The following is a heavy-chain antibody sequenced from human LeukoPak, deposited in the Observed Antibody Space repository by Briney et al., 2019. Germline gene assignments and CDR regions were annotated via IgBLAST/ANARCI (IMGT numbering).Heavy chain of an antibody. CDR3: ARVGYCTGDKCYLHFDY. CDR1: GYTFTGYY. V-gene: IGHV1-2*02. J-gene: IGHJ4*02. D-gene: IGHD2-8*02. Sequence: ASVKVSCKAAGYTFTGYYIHWVRQAPGQGLEWMGWINPKNGDTNYAQKFQGRVTMTRDTSISTVYMELNRLTSDDTALYYCARVGYCTGDKCYLHFDYWGQGTLVTVSS. CDR2: INPKNGDT.